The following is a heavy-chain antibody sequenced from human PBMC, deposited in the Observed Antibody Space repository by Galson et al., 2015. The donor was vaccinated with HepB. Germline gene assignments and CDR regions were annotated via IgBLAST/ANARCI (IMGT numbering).Heavy chain of an antibody. CDR1: GGSISSGGYY. Sequence: TLSLTCTVSGGSISSGGYYWSWIRQHPGKGLEWIGYIYYSGSTYYNPSLKSRVTISVDTSKNQFSLKLSSVTAADTAVYYCARSEGDDNWAYAFDIWGQGTMVTVSS. CDR2: IYYSGST. D-gene: IGHD1-20*01. J-gene: IGHJ3*02. V-gene: IGHV4-31*03. CDR3: ARSEGDDNWAYAFDI.